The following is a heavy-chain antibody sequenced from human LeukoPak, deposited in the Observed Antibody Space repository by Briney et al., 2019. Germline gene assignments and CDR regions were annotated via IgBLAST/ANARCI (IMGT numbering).Heavy chain of an antibody. CDR1: GFTFSSYA. V-gene: IGHV3-30*04. D-gene: IGHD2-21*01. CDR2: ISYDGSNE. J-gene: IGHJ4*02. Sequence: GGSLRLSCAASGFTFSSYAMHWVRQAPGKGLEWVAVISYDGSNEYYADSVKGRFTISRDNSKNTLYLQMSSLRAEDTAVYYCAKEFNRGLPDYWGQGTLVTVPS. CDR3: AKEFNRGLPDY.